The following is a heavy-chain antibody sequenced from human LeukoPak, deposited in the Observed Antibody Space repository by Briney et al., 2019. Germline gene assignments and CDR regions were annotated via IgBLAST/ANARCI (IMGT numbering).Heavy chain of an antibody. D-gene: IGHD5-24*01. J-gene: IGHJ6*03. CDR1: GFTFSSYA. Sequence: PGGSLRLSCAASGFTFSSYAMHWVRQAPGKGLEYVSAISSNGGSTYYANSVKGRFTISRDNSKNTLYLQMGSLRAEDTAVYYCARANYPLYYYYYYMDVWGKGTTVTISS. CDR3: ARANYPLYYYYYYMDV. V-gene: IGHV3-64*01. CDR2: ISSNGGST.